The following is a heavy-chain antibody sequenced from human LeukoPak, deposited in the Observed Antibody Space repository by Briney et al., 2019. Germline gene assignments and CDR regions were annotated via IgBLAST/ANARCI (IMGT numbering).Heavy chain of an antibody. Sequence: GSLRLSCAASGFTFSSYDMQWVRQATGKGLEWVSAIDTAGDTYYPGSVKGRFTISRENAKNSSYLQMNSLRAGDKAVYYCARQLYGGKSVGAFDIWGQGTMVSVSS. V-gene: IGHV3-13*04. CDR1: GFTFSSYD. D-gene: IGHD4-23*01. CDR3: ARQLYGGKSVGAFDI. J-gene: IGHJ3*02. CDR2: IDTAGDT.